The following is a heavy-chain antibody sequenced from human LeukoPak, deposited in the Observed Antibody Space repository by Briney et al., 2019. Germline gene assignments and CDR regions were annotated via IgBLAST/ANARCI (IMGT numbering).Heavy chain of an antibody. Sequence: GGTLRLSCAASGFSFTYGMSWVRQAPGKGLEWVSGIGGGDGRTYYADSLKGRFTISRDISKTTLYLEINGLTADDTAVYYCAKDSHSGFFDYWGQGTLVTVSS. CDR2: IGGGDGRT. V-gene: IGHV3-23*01. CDR3: AKDSHSGFFDY. D-gene: IGHD3-22*01. CDR1: GFSFTYG. J-gene: IGHJ4*02.